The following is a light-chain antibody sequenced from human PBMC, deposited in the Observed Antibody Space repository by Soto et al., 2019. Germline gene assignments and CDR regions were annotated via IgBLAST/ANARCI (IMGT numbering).Light chain of an antibody. CDR3: TSYAGGNNA. CDR1: SSDVGGYNY. V-gene: IGLV2-8*01. CDR2: EVN. J-gene: IGLJ1*01. Sequence: QSALTQPPSASGSPGQSVTISCTGTSSDVGGYNYVSGYQQHPGKVPKLRVYEVNKRPSGVPDRFSGSKSGNTASLTVSGLQAEDEADYYCTSYAGGNNAFGTGTKLTVL.